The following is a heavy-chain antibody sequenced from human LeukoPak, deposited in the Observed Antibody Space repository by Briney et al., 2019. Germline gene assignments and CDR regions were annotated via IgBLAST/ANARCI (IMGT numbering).Heavy chain of an antibody. V-gene: IGHV3-7*01. CDR3: ARDRVGGADF. CDR1: GFTFSSYG. J-gene: IGHJ4*02. D-gene: IGHD1-26*01. Sequence: GGSLRLSCAASGFTFSSYGMSWVRQAPGKGLEWVANIKQDGSEKYYVDSLKGRFTISRDNAKDSLYLQINSLRAEDTAVYYCARDRVGGADFWGQGTLVTVSS. CDR2: IKQDGSEK.